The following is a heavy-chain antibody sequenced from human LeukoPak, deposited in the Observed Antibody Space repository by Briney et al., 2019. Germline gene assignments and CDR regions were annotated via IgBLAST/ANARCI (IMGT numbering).Heavy chain of an antibody. CDR2: IKQDGSEK. Sequence: PGGSLRLSXAASGFTFSSYWMSWVRQAPGKGLEWVANIKQDGSEKYYVDSVKGRFTISRDNAKNSLYLQMNSLRAEDTAVYYCAGEAYYYFWSGYPKRAFDIWGQGTMVTVSS. J-gene: IGHJ3*02. V-gene: IGHV3-7*01. CDR1: GFTFSSYW. CDR3: AGEAYYYFWSGYPKRAFDI. D-gene: IGHD3-3*01.